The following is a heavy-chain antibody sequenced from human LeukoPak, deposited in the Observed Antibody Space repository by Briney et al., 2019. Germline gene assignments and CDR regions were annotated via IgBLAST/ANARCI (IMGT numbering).Heavy chain of an antibody. CDR1: GFTFSRYW. CDR3: VRSAFLTTEFYFDY. CDR2: INTDGRTI. V-gene: IGHV3-74*01. Sequence: GGSLRLSCAASGFTFSRYWMHWVRQAPGKGLVWVSHINTDGRTITYADSVKGRFTISRDNAKNTLYLQMNSLRAEDTAVYYCVRSAFLTTEFYFDYWGHGTLVTVSS. J-gene: IGHJ4*01. D-gene: IGHD4-11*01.